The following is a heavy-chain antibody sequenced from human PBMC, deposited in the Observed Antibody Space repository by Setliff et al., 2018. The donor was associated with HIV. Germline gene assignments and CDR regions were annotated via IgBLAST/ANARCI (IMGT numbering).Heavy chain of an antibody. Sequence: GASVKVSCKASGYTFTNYAMHWVRQAPGQRLEWVGWINAGTGNTKYSQNFQGRVTFSRDTSASTAYMELSSLRSEDTAVYYCARTVNDYGDYYFDYWGQGTLVTVSS. J-gene: IGHJ4*02. CDR3: ARTVNDYGDYYFDY. D-gene: IGHD4-17*01. CDR2: INAGTGNT. V-gene: IGHV1-3*01. CDR1: GYTFTNYA.